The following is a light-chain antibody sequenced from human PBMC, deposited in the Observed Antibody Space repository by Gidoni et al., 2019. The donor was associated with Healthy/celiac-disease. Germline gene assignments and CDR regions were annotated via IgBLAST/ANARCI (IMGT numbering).Light chain of an antibody. Sequence: EHVLTQSPATLSLSPGERATLSCRASQSVSSYLAWYQQKPGQAPRLLIYDASNRATGIPARFSGSGSGTDFTLTISSLEPEDFAVYYCQQRSNWPYTFGQGTKLEIK. CDR2: DAS. J-gene: IGKJ2*01. CDR3: QQRSNWPYT. V-gene: IGKV3-11*01. CDR1: QSVSSY.